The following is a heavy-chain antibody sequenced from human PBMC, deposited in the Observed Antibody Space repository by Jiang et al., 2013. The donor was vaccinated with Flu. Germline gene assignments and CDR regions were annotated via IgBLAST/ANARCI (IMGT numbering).Heavy chain of an antibody. Sequence: PGLVKPSETLSLTCTVSGGSISNYFWSWIRQPPGKGLEWVGYIYYSGSTNYNPSLKSRVTISLDTSEKQFSLKLNSVTAADTAVYYCARGHTLFGVVLDSWGQGTLVSVSS. CDR1: GGSISNYF. J-gene: IGHJ4*02. CDR3: ARGHTLFGVVLDS. CDR2: IYYSGST. D-gene: IGHD3-3*01. V-gene: IGHV4-59*01.